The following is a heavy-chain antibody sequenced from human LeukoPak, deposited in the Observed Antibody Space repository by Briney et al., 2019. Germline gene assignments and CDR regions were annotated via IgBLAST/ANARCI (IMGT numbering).Heavy chain of an antibody. V-gene: IGHV4-59*01. CDR3: ARDLYGSGNYFDY. Sequence: SETLSLTCTVSGGSISSYYWSWFRQPPGKGLEWIGYIYYSGSTNYNPSLKSRVTISVDTSKNQFSLKLSSVTAADTAVYYCARDLYGSGNYFDYWGQGTLVTVSS. CDR1: GGSISSYY. CDR2: IYYSGST. D-gene: IGHD3-10*01. J-gene: IGHJ4*02.